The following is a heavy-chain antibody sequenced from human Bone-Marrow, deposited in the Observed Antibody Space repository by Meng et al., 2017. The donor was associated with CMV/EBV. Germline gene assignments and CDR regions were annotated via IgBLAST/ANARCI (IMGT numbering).Heavy chain of an antibody. CDR2: INPSGGST. Sequence: ASVKVSCKASGYTFTSYYMHWVRQAPGQGLEWMGIINPSGGSTSYAQKFQGRVTITADKSTSTAYMELSSLRSEDTAVYYCARDETSSGVGYYYYGMDVWGQGTTVTVSS. J-gene: IGHJ6*01. CDR1: GYTFTSYY. V-gene: IGHV1-46*01. D-gene: IGHD1-26*01. CDR3: ARDETSSGVGYYYYGMDV.